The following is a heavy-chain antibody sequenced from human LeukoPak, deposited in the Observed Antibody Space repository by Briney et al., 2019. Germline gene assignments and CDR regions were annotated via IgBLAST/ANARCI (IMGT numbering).Heavy chain of an antibody. CDR3: ANLNVDIVASDAFDI. D-gene: IGHD5-12*01. V-gene: IGHV1-2*02. Sequence: ASVKVSCKASGYTFTGYYMHWVRQAPGQGLEWMGWINPNSGGTNYAQKFQGRVTMTRDTSISIAYMELSRLRSDDTAVYYCANLNVDIVASDAFDIWGQGTMVTVSS. J-gene: IGHJ3*02. CDR1: GYTFTGYY. CDR2: INPNSGGT.